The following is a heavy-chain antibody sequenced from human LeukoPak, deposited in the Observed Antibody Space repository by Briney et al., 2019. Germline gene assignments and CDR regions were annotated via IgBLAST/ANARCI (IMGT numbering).Heavy chain of an antibody. V-gene: IGHV3-30*02. D-gene: IGHD1-26*01. Sequence: GGSLRLSCAASGFTFSSNGMHWVRQAPGKGLEWVAFIRYDGSEKYYGDSVKGRFTISGDNSKNTLYLQMNSLRVEDTAVYYCAKGKWYFDYWGQGTLVTVSS. CDR3: AKGKWYFDY. CDR1: GFTFSSNG. J-gene: IGHJ4*02. CDR2: IRYDGSEK.